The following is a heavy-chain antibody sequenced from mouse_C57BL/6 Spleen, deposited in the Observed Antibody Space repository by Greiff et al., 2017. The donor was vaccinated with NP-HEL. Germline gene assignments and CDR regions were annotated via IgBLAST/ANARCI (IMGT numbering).Heavy chain of an antibody. V-gene: IGHV1-53*01. CDR2: INPSNGGT. D-gene: IGHD1-1*01. Sequence: QVQLQQPGTELVKPGASVKLSCKASGYTFTSYWMHWVKQRPGQGLEWIGNINPSNGGTNYNEKFKSKATLTVEKSSSTAYMQLSSLTSEDSAVYDCASHHYYGSSLYAMDYWGQGTSVTVSS. CDR1: GYTFTSYW. CDR3: ASHHYYGSSLYAMDY. J-gene: IGHJ4*01.